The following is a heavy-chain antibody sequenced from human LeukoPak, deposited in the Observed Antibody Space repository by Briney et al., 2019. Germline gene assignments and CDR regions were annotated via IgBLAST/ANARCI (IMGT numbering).Heavy chain of an antibody. Sequence: GGSLRLSCAASGFTFSSYWMHWVRQAPGKGLVWVSRMNSDGSSTSYADSVKGRFTISRDNAKNTLYLQMDSLRAEDTAVYYCARDPSRLAVGPGGFDYWGQGTLVTVSS. J-gene: IGHJ4*02. CDR2: MNSDGSST. V-gene: IGHV3-74*01. CDR3: ARDPSRLAVGPGGFDY. CDR1: GFTFSSYW. D-gene: IGHD6-19*01.